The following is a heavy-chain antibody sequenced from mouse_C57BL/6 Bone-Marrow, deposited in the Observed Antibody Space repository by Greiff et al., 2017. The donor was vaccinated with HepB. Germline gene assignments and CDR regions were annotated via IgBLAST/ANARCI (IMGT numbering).Heavy chain of an antibody. CDR2: IWSGGST. V-gene: IGHV2-2*01. D-gene: IGHD4-1*01. J-gene: IGHJ4*01. CDR3: ARKANWYGMDY. CDR1: GFTLTSYG. Sequence: VQVVESGPGLVQPSQSLSITCTASGFTLTSYGVHWVRQSPGKGLEWLGVIWSGGSTDYNAAIISRLSISKDNSKSQVFFKMNSLQADDTAIYYCARKANWYGMDYWGQGTSVTVSS.